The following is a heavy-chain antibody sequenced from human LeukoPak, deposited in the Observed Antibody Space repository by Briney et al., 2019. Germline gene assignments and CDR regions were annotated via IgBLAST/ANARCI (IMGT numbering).Heavy chain of an antibody. Sequence: SETLSLTCTVSGGSISSGGYYWSWIRQHPGKGLEWIGYIYYSGSTYYNPSLKSRVTISVDTSKNQFSLKLSSVTAADTAVYYCASSDIVVVGDGYYYYGMDVWGQGTTVTVSS. J-gene: IGHJ6*02. CDR1: GGSISSGGYY. CDR3: ASSDIVVVGDGYYYYGMDV. CDR2: IYYSGST. D-gene: IGHD2-2*01. V-gene: IGHV4-31*03.